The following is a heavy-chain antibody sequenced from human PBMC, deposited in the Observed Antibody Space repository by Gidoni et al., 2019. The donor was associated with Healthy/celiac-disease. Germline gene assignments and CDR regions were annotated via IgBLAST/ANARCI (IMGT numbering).Heavy chain of an antibody. CDR3: ATEPGYSSGWYGGGDFDY. CDR2: ISGSGGST. J-gene: IGHJ4*02. V-gene: IGHV3-23*01. Sequence: EVQLLESGGGLVQPGGSLRLSCAASGFPFSSSAMSWVRQAPGKGLEWVSAISGSGGSTYYADSVKGRFTISRDNSKNTLYLQMNSLRAEDTAVYYCATEPGYSSGWYGGGDFDYWGQGTLVTVSS. CDR1: GFPFSSSA. D-gene: IGHD6-19*01.